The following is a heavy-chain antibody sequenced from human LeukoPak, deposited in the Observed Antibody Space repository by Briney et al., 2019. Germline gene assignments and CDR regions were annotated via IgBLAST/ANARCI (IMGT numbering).Heavy chain of an antibody. CDR3: ARRGASGYYYPL. D-gene: IGHD3-22*01. Sequence: SETLSLTCAVYGGSFSGYYWSWIRQPPGKGLEWIGSIYYSGSPYYNPSLKSRVTISVDTSKNQFSLKLSSVTAADTAVYYCARRGASGYYYPLWGQGTLVTVSS. CDR1: GGSFSGYY. CDR2: IYYSGSP. J-gene: IGHJ4*02. V-gene: IGHV4-34*01.